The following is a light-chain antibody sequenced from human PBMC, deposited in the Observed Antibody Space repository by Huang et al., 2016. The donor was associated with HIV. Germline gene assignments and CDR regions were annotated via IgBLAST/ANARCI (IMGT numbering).Light chain of an antibody. CDR2: GSS. CDR1: QSVFKN. Sequence: ENLMTQSPSTLSVSPGESATLPCRASQSVFKNLAWYQQKPGQAPKLLIYGSSTGAAGIPARFSGSGSGTDFTLTISSLQSEDFAVYYCQQYNTSPRTFGQGTKVEV. CDR3: QQYNTSPRT. J-gene: IGKJ1*01. V-gene: IGKV3-15*01.